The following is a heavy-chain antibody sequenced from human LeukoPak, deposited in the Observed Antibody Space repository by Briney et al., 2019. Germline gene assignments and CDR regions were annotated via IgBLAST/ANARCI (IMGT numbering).Heavy chain of an antibody. Sequence: GGSLRLSCAASGFTFSDYYMSWIRQAPGKGLEWVSYISSAGTAMYYADSVKGRFTISRDNAKNSLYLQMNSLRAEDTALYYCAKDIGRRITIFGVVPEYWGQGTLVTVSS. CDR1: GFTFSDYY. J-gene: IGHJ4*02. V-gene: IGHV3-11*01. CDR2: ISSAGTAM. D-gene: IGHD3-3*01. CDR3: AKDIGRRITIFGVVPEY.